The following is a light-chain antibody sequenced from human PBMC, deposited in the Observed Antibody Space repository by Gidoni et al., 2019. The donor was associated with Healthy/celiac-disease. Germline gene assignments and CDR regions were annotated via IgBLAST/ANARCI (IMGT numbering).Light chain of an antibody. Sequence: DIQMTHSPSSLSASVGDRVTITCRASQSISIYLNWYQQKPGKAPKFLIYAASNLQSGVPSRFSGAVSGTDFTLTISSLQPEDFATYYCQQSYSTPLTFGGGTKVEIK. CDR3: QQSYSTPLT. V-gene: IGKV1-39*01. J-gene: IGKJ4*01. CDR2: AAS. CDR1: QSISIY.